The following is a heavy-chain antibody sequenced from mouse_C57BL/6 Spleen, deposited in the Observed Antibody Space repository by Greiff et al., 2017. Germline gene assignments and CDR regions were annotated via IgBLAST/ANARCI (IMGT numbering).Heavy chain of an antibody. CDR2: IDPANGNT. J-gene: IGHJ4*01. Sequence: EVKLVESVAELVRPGASVKLSCTASGFNIKNTYMHWVKQRPEQGLEWIGRIDPANGNTKYAPKFPGKATITADTSSNTAYLQLSSLTSEDTAIYYCARWGNDGYLCAMDCWGQGTSVTVSS. CDR3: ARWGNDGYLCAMDC. V-gene: IGHV14-3*01. CDR1: GFNIKNTY. D-gene: IGHD2-3*01.